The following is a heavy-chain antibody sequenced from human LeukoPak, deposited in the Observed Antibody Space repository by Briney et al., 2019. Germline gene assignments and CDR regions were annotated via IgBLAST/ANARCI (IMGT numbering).Heavy chain of an antibody. V-gene: IGHV3-33*08. D-gene: IGHD6-13*01. J-gene: IGHJ4*02. CDR2: IWYDGSNK. CDR1: GFKFSGNW. CDR3: ARGTKSRVRIAAAGNSPFDY. Sequence: PGGSLRLSCAASGFKFSGNWMSWLCQAPGKGLEWVAVIWYDGSNKYYADSVKGRFTISRDNSKNTLYLQMNSLRAEDTAVYYCARGTKSRVRIAAAGNSPFDYWGQGTLVTVSS.